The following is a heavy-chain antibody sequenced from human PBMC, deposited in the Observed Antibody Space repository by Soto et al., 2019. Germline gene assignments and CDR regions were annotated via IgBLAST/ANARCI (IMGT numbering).Heavy chain of an antibody. CDR3: TTGIYYDFWTGYHNVAY. V-gene: IGHV3-15*01. CDR1: GLNLSHPW. CDR2: IKSKTDGGTA. D-gene: IGHD3-3*01. Sequence: EVQLLESGGGLVKPGGSLRLSCAASGLNLSHPWMTWVLQAAGKGLEWVGHIKSKTDGGTADYAAPVKGRITISRDDSKNTIYLQMNSLKTEDTAVYYCTTGIYYDFWTGYHNVAYWGQGTLVTVSS. J-gene: IGHJ4*02.